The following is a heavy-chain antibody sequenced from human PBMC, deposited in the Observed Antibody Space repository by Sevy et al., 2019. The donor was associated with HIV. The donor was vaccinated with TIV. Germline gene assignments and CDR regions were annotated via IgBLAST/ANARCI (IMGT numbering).Heavy chain of an antibody. CDR1: GFTFSSYA. CDR3: ARGWSDFDY. D-gene: IGHD6-19*01. J-gene: IGHJ4*02. V-gene: IGHV3-30-3*01. CDR2: ISYDGSNK. Sequence: GGSLRLSCAASGFTFSSYAMHWVRQAPGKGLEWVALISYDGSNKYYADSVKGRFTISRDNSKNTLYLQMNSLRAEDTAVYYCARGWSDFDYWGQGTLVTVSS.